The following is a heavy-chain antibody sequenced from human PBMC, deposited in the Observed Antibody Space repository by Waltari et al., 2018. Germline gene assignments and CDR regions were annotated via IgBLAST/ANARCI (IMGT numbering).Heavy chain of an antibody. CDR3: ARDRKWLEIRFDY. D-gene: IGHD6-19*01. CDR2: ISSSGSTI. CDR1: GFTFSSYE. J-gene: IGHJ4*02. V-gene: IGHV3-48*03. Sequence: EVQLVESGGGLVQPGGSLRLSCAASGFTFSSYEMNWVRQAPGKGLEWGSYISSSGSTIYYADSVKGRFTISRDNAKNSLYLQMNSLRAEDTAVYYCARDRKWLEIRFDYWGQGTLVTVSS.